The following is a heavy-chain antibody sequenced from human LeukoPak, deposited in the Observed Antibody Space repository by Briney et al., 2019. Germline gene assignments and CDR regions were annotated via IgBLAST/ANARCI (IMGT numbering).Heavy chain of an antibody. CDR1: GFTFSSYS. CDR3: ARDHYYDSSVYYGMDV. J-gene: IGHJ6*02. V-gene: IGHV3-21*01. CDR2: ISSSSSYI. Sequence: GGSLRPSCAASGFTFSSYSMNWVRQAPGKGLEWVSSISSSSSYIYYADSVKGRFTISGDNAKNSLYLQMNSLRAEDTAVYYCARDHYYDSSVYYGMDVWGQGTTVTVSS. D-gene: IGHD3-22*01.